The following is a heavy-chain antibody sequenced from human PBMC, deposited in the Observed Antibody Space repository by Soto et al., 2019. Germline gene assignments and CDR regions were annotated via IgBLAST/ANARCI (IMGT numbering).Heavy chain of an antibody. CDR2: IYPSDSTA. J-gene: IGHJ5*02. CDR1: GYSFTNYW. V-gene: IGHV5-51*01. D-gene: IGHD4-17*01. Sequence: PGESLKISCKGSGYSFTNYWIAWMRQMPGEGLEYMGIIYPSDSTARYSPSFQGQATFSVDKSISTAYLLWNSLKASDTAMYYCARHGFYGDYSSNYFDPWGQGTLVTVSS. CDR3: ARHGFYGDYSSNYFDP.